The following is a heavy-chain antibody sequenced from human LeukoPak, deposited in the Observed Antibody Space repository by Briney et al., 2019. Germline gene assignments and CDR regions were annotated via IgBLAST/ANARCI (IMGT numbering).Heavy chain of an antibody. D-gene: IGHD5-24*01. CDR1: GFTFSTYA. Sequence: PGGSLRLSCAGSGFTFSTYAMHWVRQAPGKGLEWVATMSYDGNDKYADSVTGRFTISRDNSDNTLYLQMNSLRAEDTALYYCARERERWLPWGYFEYWGQGTLVTVSS. CDR2: MSYDGNDK. V-gene: IGHV3-30-3*01. J-gene: IGHJ4*02. CDR3: ARERERWLPWGYFEY.